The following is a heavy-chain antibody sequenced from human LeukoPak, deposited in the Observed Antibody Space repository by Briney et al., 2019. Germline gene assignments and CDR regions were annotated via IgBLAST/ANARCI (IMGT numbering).Heavy chain of an antibody. J-gene: IGHJ5*02. V-gene: IGHV1-46*03. CDR3: AAGRDYDFWSGYYLSWFDP. CDR2: INPSGGST. CDR1: GYTFTSYY. D-gene: IGHD3-3*01. Sequence: ASVKFSCKASGYTFTSYYMHWVRQAPGQGLEWMGIINPSGGSTSYAQKFQGRVTMTRDTSTSTVYMELSSLRSEDTAVYYCAAGRDYDFWSGYYLSWFDPWGQGTLVTVSS.